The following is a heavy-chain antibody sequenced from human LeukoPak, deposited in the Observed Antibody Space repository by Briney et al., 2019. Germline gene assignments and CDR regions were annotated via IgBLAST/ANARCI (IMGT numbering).Heavy chain of an antibody. CDR1: GFTFSSYG. J-gene: IGHJ6*03. CDR3: ARDRGEWELLAVGRDYYYMDV. D-gene: IGHD1-26*01. Sequence: GGSLRLSCAASGFTFSSYGMHWVRQAPGKGLEWVAFIRYDGGNKHYADSVKGRFTISRDNSKNTLYLQMNSLRAEDTAVYYCARDRGEWELLAVGRDYYYMDVWGKGTTVTVSS. CDR2: IRYDGGNK. V-gene: IGHV3-30*02.